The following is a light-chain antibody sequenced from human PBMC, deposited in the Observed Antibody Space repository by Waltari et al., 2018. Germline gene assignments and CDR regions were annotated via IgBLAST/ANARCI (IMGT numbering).Light chain of an antibody. CDR3: QQRFT. V-gene: IGKV1-39*01. CDR2: AAS. Sequence: DIQMTQSPSSLSASVGDGVTITCRATQSISSYLNWYQQKQGKAPELLIYAASNLQSGVPSRFSGSGSGTDFTLTISSLQPEDFATYYCQQRFTFGPGTKVDVK. CDR1: QSISSY. J-gene: IGKJ3*01.